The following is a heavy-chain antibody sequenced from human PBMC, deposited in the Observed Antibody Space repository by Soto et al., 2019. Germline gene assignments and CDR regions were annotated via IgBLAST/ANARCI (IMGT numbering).Heavy chain of an antibody. CDR1: GGSISSGGYY. CDR2: IYYSGST. V-gene: IGHV4-31*03. Sequence: QVQLQESGPGLVKPSQTLSLTCTVSGGSISSGGYYWSWIRQHPGKGLEWIGYIYYSGSTYYNPSLKSRVTISVDTSKSQFSLKLSSVTAADMAVYYGATSRWSRHTLYGMDVWGQGTTVTVSS. D-gene: IGHD2-15*01. CDR3: ATSRWSRHTLYGMDV. J-gene: IGHJ6*02.